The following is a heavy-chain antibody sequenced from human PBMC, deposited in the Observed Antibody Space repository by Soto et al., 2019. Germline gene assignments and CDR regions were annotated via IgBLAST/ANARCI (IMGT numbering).Heavy chain of an antibody. J-gene: IGHJ5*02. Sequence: GSLRLSCAASGYIFENFGMSLVRQAPGKGLEWISSISGSGFKKYYADSVKGRFTISRDNSKSTVYLELNNLSAEDTAVYHCAKNQGVELVPLATVDWFDPWGQGSVVTVSS. CDR2: ISGSGFKK. CDR1: GYIFENFG. D-gene: IGHD1-26*01. CDR3: AKNQGVELVPLATVDWFDP. V-gene: IGHV3-23*01.